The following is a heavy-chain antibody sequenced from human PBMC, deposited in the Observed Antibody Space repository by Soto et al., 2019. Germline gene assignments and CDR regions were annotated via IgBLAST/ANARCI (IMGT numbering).Heavy chain of an antibody. CDR2: IFPSDSDT. Sequence: AESLKISGITSGYRFTSYWIAWVRQMLGKGLEWMGIIFPSDSDTRYSPSFQGQVTISADRSTSTVFLQWASLKASDTAVYFCARKDKSGYFNWFDPWGQGTLVTVSS. CDR1: GYRFTSYW. J-gene: IGHJ5*02. CDR3: ARKDKSGYFNWFDP. D-gene: IGHD3-22*01. V-gene: IGHV5-51*01.